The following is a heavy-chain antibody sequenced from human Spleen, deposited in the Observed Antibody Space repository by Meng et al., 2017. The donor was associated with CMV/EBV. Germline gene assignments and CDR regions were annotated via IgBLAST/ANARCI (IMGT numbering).Heavy chain of an antibody. CDR1: GFTFSSYW. V-gene: IGHV3-7*01. CDR2: IKQDGSEK. CDR3: ARVNYYYGMDV. Sequence: GGFLRLSCAASGFTFSSYWMSWVRQAQGKGLEWVANIKQDGSEKYYVDSVKGRFTISRDNAKNSLYLQMNSLRAEETAVYYCARVNYYYGMDVWGQGTTVTVSS. J-gene: IGHJ6*02.